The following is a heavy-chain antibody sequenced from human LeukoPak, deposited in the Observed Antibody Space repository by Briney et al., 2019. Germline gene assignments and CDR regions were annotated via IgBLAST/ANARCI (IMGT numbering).Heavy chain of an antibody. CDR1: GRSISSSNW. CDR3: ARTDDYRYYYYYGMDV. J-gene: IGHJ6*02. CDR2: IYHSGST. V-gene: IGHV4-4*02. Sequence: PSGTLSLTCAVSGRSISSSNWWSWVRQPPGQGLEWIGEIYHSGSTNYNPSLKSRVTISVDKSKNQFSLKLSSVTAADTAVYYCARTDDYRYYYYYGMDVWGQGTTVTVSS. D-gene: IGHD4-11*01.